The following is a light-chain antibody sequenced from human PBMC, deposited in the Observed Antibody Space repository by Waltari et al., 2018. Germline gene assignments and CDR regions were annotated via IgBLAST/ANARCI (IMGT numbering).Light chain of an antibody. V-gene: IGLV2-23*02. CDR1: SSDVGNYNL. J-gene: IGLJ1*01. CDR3: CSYVGLGIYV. CDR2: EVT. Sequence: QSGLTQPASVSGSPGQSITISCTGPSSDVGNYNLVSWYQQYAGKAPKLMVYEVTKRASGVSERFSGSKSGNTASLTISGLQSEDEADYYCCSYVGLGIYVFGTGTKVTVL.